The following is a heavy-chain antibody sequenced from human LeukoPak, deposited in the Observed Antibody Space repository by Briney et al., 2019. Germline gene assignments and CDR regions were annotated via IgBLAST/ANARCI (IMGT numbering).Heavy chain of an antibody. J-gene: IGHJ2*01. CDR3: AKDIRILGYCSSTSCSDWYFDL. V-gene: IGHV3-9*01. CDR1: GFTIDDYA. Sequence: GGSLRLSCAASGFTIDDYAMHWVRQAPGKGLEWVSGISWNSGSIGYADSVKGRFTISRDNAKNSLYLQMNSLRAEDTALYYCAKDIRILGYCSSTSCSDWYFDLWGRGTLVTVSS. D-gene: IGHD2-2*01. CDR2: ISWNSGSI.